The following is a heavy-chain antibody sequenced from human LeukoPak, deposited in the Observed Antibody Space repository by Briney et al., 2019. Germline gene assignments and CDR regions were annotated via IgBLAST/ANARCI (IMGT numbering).Heavy chain of an antibody. D-gene: IGHD6-19*01. J-gene: IGHJ4*02. CDR1: GYSISSDYY. CDR3: ARGTLYRGWSYYLDF. Sequence: PSETLSLTCTVSGYSISSDYYWGWIRQPPGKGLEWIGSVHHSGRTYYNPSLKSRVTISVDMSKNHFSLRLRSVTAADKAMYYCARGTLYRGWSYYLDFWGQGSQVTVSS. CDR2: VHHSGRT. V-gene: IGHV4-38-2*02.